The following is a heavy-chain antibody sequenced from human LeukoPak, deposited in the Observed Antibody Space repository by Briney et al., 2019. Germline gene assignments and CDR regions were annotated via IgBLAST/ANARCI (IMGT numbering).Heavy chain of an antibody. D-gene: IGHD3-3*01. CDR2: ISSSSSAI. J-gene: IGHJ4*02. CDR1: GLTLSSYS. Sequence: GGSLRLSCVGSGLTLSSYSLNWVRQAPGKGLEWVSYISSSSSAIYYADSVKGRFTISRDNAKNSLFLQMNSLRVEDTALYYCAKEGFGVSRKSDYWGQGALVTVSS. CDR3: AKEGFGVSRKSDY. V-gene: IGHV3-48*01.